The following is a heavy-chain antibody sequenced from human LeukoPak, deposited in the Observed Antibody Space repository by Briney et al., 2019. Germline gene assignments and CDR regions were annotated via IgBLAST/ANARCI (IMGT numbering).Heavy chain of an antibody. CDR1: GFTFSSYS. J-gene: IGHJ4*02. CDR3: AREHNGSGTYCDY. V-gene: IGHV3-21*01. D-gene: IGHD3-10*01. CDR2: IGSSGSYI. Sequence: GGSLRLSCAASGFTFSSYSMNWVRQAPGKGLEWVSSIGSSGSYIYYADSVKGRFTISRDNAKNSLYLQMNSLRAEDTAVYYCAREHNGSGTYCDYWGQGTLVTVSS.